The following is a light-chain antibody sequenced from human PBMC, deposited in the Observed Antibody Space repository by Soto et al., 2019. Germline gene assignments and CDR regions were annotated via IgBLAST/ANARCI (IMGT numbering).Light chain of an antibody. J-gene: IGLJ3*02. CDR1: SSNIGANYD. CDR3: QSYDGSLSGSV. Sequence: QAVVTQPPSVSGAPGQRVTISCTGTSSNIGANYDVHWYQQFPGTAPKLLIYDNNNRPSGVPDRFSGSKSATSASLAITGLQAEDEADYYCQSYDGSLSGSVFGGGTKLTVL. V-gene: IGLV1-40*01. CDR2: DNN.